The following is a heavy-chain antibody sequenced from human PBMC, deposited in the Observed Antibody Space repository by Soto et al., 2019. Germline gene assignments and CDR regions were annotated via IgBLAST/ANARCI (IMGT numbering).Heavy chain of an antibody. D-gene: IGHD5-12*01. CDR3: ARGSIVATSLTPFDY. Sequence: EVQLVESGGSLVKPGGSLRLSCAASGFTFSSYSMNWVRQAPGKGLEWVSSISTSSSYIYYADSVKGRFTVSRDNAKNSLYLQINSLRDEDTAVYYCARGSIVATSLTPFDYWGQGTLVTVSS. CDR1: GFTFSSYS. CDR2: ISTSSSYI. V-gene: IGHV3-21*01. J-gene: IGHJ4*02.